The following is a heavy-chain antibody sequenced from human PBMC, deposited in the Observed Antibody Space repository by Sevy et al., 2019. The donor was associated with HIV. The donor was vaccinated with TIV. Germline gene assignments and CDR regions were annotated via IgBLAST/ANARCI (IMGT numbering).Heavy chain of an antibody. V-gene: IGHV4-30-2*01. J-gene: IGHJ4*02. Sequence: SETLSLTCAVSGGSISSGAYSWSWLRQPPGKGLEWIGYIYHTGSTYYNPSLKSRVTMSVDMSKNQFSLKLSSVTAADTAVYYCARVVVGTSLYYLDYWGQGTLVTVSS. CDR2: IYHTGST. D-gene: IGHD2-15*01. CDR1: GGSISSGAYS. CDR3: ARVVVGTSLYYLDY.